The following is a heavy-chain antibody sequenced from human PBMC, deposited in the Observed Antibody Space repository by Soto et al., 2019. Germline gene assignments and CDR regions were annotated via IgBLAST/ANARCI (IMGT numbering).Heavy chain of an antibody. V-gene: IGHV4-30-2*01. CDR2: IYHSGST. CDR3: ARVVRVAAAGTWWFDP. J-gene: IGHJ5*02. D-gene: IGHD6-13*01. CDR1: GGSISSGGYS. Sequence: SETLSLTCAVSGGSISSGGYSWSWIRQPPGKGLEWIGYIYHSGSTYYNPSLKSRVTISVDRSKNQFSLKLGSVTAADTAVYYCARVVRVAAAGTWWFDPWGQGTLVTVSS.